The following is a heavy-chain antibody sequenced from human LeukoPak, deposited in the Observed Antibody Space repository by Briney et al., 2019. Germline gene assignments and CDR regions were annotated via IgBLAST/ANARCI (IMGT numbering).Heavy chain of an antibody. J-gene: IGHJ4*02. D-gene: IGHD3-9*01. CDR1: GGSISPNY. Sequence: SETLSLTCTVSGGSISPNYWSWIRQPPGKGLEWIGYIYYSGSTRYNPSLKSRVTISVDTSKNQFSPKLNSVTAADTAVYYCARGGLYYDILTGFDSWGQGTLVTVSS. CDR2: IYYSGST. CDR3: ARGGLYYDILTGFDS. V-gene: IGHV4-59*01.